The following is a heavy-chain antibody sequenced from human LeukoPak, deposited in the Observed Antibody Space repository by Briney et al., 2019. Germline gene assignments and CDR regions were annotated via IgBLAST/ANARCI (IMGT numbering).Heavy chain of an antibody. CDR1: GFNFNTFS. CDR3: ARGIAQTTLNAFDI. J-gene: IGHJ3*02. CDR2: ISYDGSNK. D-gene: IGHD4-11*01. Sequence: GGSLRLSCAASGFNFNTFSLHWVRQAPGKGLEWVALISYDGSNKNYASSVKGRFTISRDNSRNTLYLQMNSLRAEDTAVYYCARGIAQTTLNAFDIWGQGTEVIVSS. V-gene: IGHV3-30*04.